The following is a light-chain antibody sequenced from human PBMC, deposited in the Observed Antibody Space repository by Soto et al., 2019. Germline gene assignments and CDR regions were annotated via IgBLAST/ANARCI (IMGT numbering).Light chain of an antibody. V-gene: IGKV3-15*01. CDR2: VAS. CDR1: QSVSSN. Sequence: EIVMTQSPATLSVSPGEIATLSCRASQSVSSNLAWYQQKPGQTPKLLIYVASTMATGIPARFSGSGSGTELTLTIRTLQSEDFAVYYCQQYNVWPLTFGGGTKVEFK. CDR3: QQYNVWPLT. J-gene: IGKJ4*01.